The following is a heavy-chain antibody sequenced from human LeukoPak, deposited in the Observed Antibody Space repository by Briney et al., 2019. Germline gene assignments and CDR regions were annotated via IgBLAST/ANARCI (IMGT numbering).Heavy chain of an antibody. D-gene: IGHD3-10*01. J-gene: IGHJ6*02. CDR1: GYTFSNYY. CDR3: ARDGVCYGSGSSYYYYGMDV. Sequence: ASVKVSCKASGYTFSNYYMHWVRQAPGQGLEWMGIINPSGGATTYAQKFQGRVTMTRDTPTSVVYMELSSLRSEDTAVYYCARDGVCYGSGSSYYYYGMDVWGQGTTVTVSS. V-gene: IGHV1-46*01. CDR2: INPSGGAT.